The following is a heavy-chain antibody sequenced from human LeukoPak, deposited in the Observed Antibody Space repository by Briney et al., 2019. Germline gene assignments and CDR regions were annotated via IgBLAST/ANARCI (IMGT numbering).Heavy chain of an antibody. CDR1: GFTFSVYY. CDR2: ISGSGSYT. J-gene: IGHJ4*02. Sequence: GGSLRLSCAASGFTFSVYYMTWIRQAPGKGLEWLSYISGSGSYTNYADSVKGRFTTSRGNAKNSLYLQMNSLRAEDTAVYYCARVGSIAAAGTPDYWGQGTLVTVSS. D-gene: IGHD6-13*01. CDR3: ARVGSIAAAGTPDY. V-gene: IGHV3-11*06.